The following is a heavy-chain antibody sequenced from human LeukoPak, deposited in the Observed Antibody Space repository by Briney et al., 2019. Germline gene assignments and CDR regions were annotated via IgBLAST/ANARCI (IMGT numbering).Heavy chain of an antibody. Sequence: PGGSLRLSCAASGFTFGSYGMHWVRQAPGKGLEWVAVIWYDGSNKYYADSVKGRFTISRDNSKNTLYLQMNSLRAEDTAVYYCARGNGVVVVAATRGLLDYWGQGTLVTVSS. V-gene: IGHV3-33*01. CDR1: GFTFGSYG. D-gene: IGHD2-15*01. CDR2: IWYDGSNK. CDR3: ARGNGVVVVAATRGLLDY. J-gene: IGHJ4*02.